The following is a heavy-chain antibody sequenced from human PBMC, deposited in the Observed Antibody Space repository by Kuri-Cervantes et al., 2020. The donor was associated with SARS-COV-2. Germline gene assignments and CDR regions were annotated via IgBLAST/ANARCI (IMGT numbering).Heavy chain of an antibody. CDR2: ISSSSSYI. V-gene: IGHV3-21*01. CDR1: GFTFSSYS. CDR3: ARESLPRWGYSRDPFDI. J-gene: IGHJ3*02. Sequence: GESLKISCAASGFTFSSYSMNRVRQAPGKGLEWVSSISSSSSYIYYADSVKGRFTISRDNAKNSLYLQMNSLRAEDTAVYYCARESLPRWGYSRDPFDIWGQGTTVTVSS. D-gene: IGHD2-15*01.